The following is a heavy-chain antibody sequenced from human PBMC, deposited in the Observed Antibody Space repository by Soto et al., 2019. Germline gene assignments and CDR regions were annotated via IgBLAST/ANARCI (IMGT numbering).Heavy chain of an antibody. CDR2: ISAYNGNT. J-gene: IGHJ4*02. CDR1: GYTFTSYG. V-gene: IGHV1-18*01. D-gene: IGHD6-19*01. CDR3: AKTYSSGWYVPAALDY. Sequence: GASVKVSCKASGYTFTSYGISWVRQAPGQGLEWMGWISAYNGNTNYAQKLQGRVTMTTDTSTSTAYMELRSLRSDDTAVYYCAKTYSSGWYVPAALDYWGQGTLVTVSS.